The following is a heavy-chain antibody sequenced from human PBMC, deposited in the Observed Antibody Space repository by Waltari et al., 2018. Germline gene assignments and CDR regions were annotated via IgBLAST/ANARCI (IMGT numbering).Heavy chain of an antibody. V-gene: IGHV3-53*04. D-gene: IGHD6-6*01. CDR3: ARSIAARPPHAFDI. Sequence: VQLVESGGGLVQPGGSLRLSCAASGFTVSSNYMSWVRQAPGKGLELVSVIYSGGSTYYADSVKGRFTISRHNSKNTLYLQMNSLRAEDTAVYYCARSIAARPPHAFDIWGQGTMVTVSS. J-gene: IGHJ3*02. CDR2: IYSGGST. CDR1: GFTVSSNY.